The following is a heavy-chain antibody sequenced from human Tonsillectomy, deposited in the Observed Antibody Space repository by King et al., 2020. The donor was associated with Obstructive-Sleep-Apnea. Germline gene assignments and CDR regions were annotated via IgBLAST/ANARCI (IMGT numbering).Heavy chain of an antibody. CDR1: GGSISSNF. Sequence: VQLQESGPGLVKPSETLSLTCTVSGGSISSNFWSWIRQPPGKGLEWIAYIYYSGSTNYNSSLKGRGTISVDTSKKQLSLKLSSVTAADTAVYYCARQTWSDPDAFDIWGQGTMVTVSS. V-gene: IGHV4-59*08. J-gene: IGHJ3*02. CDR2: IYYSGST. D-gene: IGHD2-8*01. CDR3: ARQTWSDPDAFDI.